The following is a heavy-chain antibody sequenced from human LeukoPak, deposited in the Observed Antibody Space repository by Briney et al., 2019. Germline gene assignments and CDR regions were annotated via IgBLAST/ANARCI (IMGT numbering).Heavy chain of an antibody. J-gene: IGHJ4*02. D-gene: IGHD6-19*01. CDR1: GFTFSGCA. CDR3: TRGDSSGWYYYFDN. CDR2: ISYDGSNK. V-gene: IGHV3-30-3*01. Sequence: GGSLRLSCAASGFTFSGCAMHWVRQGPGKGLEWLTLISYDGSNKYYADSVKGRFTISRDNSKNTLYLQMNSLRVEDTAVYYCTRGDSSGWYYYFDNWGQGTLVTVSS.